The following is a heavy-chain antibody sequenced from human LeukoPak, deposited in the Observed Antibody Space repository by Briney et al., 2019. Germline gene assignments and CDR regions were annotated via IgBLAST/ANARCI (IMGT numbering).Heavy chain of an antibody. Sequence: ASVKVSCKASGYSFTEYYMYWVRQAPGQGLECMGWINPNSGATRSAQTFQGRVSMTRDTSMRTAYMELISLRPDDTAVYYCARVGDCGRASCYAIDYWGQGTLVTVSS. CDR3: ARVGDCGRASCYAIDY. CDR1: GYSFTEYY. V-gene: IGHV1-2*02. CDR2: INPNSGAT. D-gene: IGHD2-2*01. J-gene: IGHJ4*02.